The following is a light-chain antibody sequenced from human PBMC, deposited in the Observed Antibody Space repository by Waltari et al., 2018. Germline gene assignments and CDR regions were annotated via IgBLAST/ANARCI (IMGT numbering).Light chain of an antibody. CDR1: QSVSSN. CDR2: GAS. V-gene: IGKV3-20*01. J-gene: IGKJ4*01. CDR3: QQYGSSPLT. Sequence: EIVMTQSPATLSVSPGERATLSCRASQSVSSNLAWYQQQPGQAPRLLISGASSRATGIPDRFSGSGSGTDFTLTISRLEPEDFAVYYCQQYGSSPLTFGGGTKVEIK.